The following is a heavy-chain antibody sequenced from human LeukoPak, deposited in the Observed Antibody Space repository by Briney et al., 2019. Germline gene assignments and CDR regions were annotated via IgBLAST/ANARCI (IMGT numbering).Heavy chain of an antibody. CDR3: ARDYYDILTGYYSFDY. CDR2: INHSGST. V-gene: IGHV4-34*01. D-gene: IGHD3-9*01. J-gene: IGHJ4*02. CDR1: GGSFGGYY. Sequence: PSETLSLTCAVYGGSFGGYYWSWIRQPPGKGLEWIGEINHSGSTNYNPSLKSRVTISVDTSKNQFSLKLSSVTAADTAVYYCARDYYDILTGYYSFDYRGQGTLVTVSS.